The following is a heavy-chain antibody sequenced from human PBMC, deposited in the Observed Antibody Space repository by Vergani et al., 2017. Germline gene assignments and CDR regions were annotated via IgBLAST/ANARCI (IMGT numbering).Heavy chain of an antibody. CDR2: INHSGST. CDR1: GGSFSGYY. J-gene: IGHJ6*02. Sequence: QVQLQQWGAGLLKPSETLSLTCAVYGGSFSGYYWSWIRQPPGKGLEWIGEINHSGSTNYNPSLKSRVTISVDTSKTQLSLKLSSVTAADTAVYYCAKEGGPLRVVDGRLDYYGMDVWGRGTTVTVSS. CDR3: AKEGGPLRVVDGRLDYYGMDV. V-gene: IGHV4-34*01. D-gene: IGHD3-3*01.